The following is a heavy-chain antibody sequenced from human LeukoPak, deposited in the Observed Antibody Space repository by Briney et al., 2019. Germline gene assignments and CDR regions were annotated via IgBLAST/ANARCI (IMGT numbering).Heavy chain of an antibody. CDR3: ARGYWAGYYHYYALDV. CDR2: IYTSGST. V-gene: IGHV4-4*07. Sequence: SETLSLTCTVSGGSISSYYWSWIRQPAGKGLEWIGLIYTSGSTNYNPSLKSRVTMSVDTSKNHFSLKLSSVTAADTAVYYCARGYWAGYYHYYALDVWGQGTTVTVSS. D-gene: IGHD6-13*01. J-gene: IGHJ6*02. CDR1: GGSISSYY.